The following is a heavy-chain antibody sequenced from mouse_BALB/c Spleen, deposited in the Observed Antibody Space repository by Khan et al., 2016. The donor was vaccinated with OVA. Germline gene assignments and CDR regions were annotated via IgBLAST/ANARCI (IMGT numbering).Heavy chain of an antibody. CDR3: ARGLRYFDY. D-gene: IGHD3-1*01. J-gene: IGHJ2*01. CDR2: ITSRGST. V-gene: IGHV3-2*02. Sequence: EVQLQESGPGLVKPSQSLSLTCTVTGYSITSAYAWNWIRQFPGDKLEWMGYITSRGSTNYNPSLKSRISITRDTSKNQFFLQLNSVTTEDTATYYCARGLRYFDYWGQGTTLTVSS. CDR1: GYSITSAYA.